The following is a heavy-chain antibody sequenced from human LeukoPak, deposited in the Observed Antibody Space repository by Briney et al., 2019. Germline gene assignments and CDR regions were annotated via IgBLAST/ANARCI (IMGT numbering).Heavy chain of an antibody. V-gene: IGHV4-61*02. J-gene: IGHJ4*02. Sequence: SETLSLTCTVSGGSISSGSYYWSWIRQPARKGLEWIGRIYTSGSTNYNPSLKSRVTISVDTSKNQFSLKLSSVTAADTAVYYCARGFDGGVAPARLDYWGQGTLVTVSS. CDR1: GGSISSGSYY. D-gene: IGHD2-15*01. CDR2: IYTSGST. CDR3: ARGFDGGVAPARLDY.